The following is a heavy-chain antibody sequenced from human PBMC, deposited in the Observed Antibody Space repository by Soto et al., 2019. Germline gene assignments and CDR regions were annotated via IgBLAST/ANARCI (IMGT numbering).Heavy chain of an antibody. Sequence: VESLKISCKGSGYIFTSYWICCLRQMPGKGLEWMGIIYPGDSDTRYSPSFQGQVTISADKSISTAYLQWSSLKASDTAMYYCARHVGRQLDVWGQGTTVTVSS. J-gene: IGHJ6*02. V-gene: IGHV5-51*01. CDR2: IYPGDSDT. CDR1: GYIFTSYW. CDR3: ARHVGRQLDV. D-gene: IGHD2-15*01.